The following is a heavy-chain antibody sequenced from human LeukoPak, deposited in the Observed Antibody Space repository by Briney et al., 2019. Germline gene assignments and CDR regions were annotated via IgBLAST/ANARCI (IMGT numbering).Heavy chain of an antibody. V-gene: IGHV4-61*02. CDR2: IYTSGST. D-gene: IGHD3-10*01. CDR1: GGSISSGSYY. Sequence: SETLSLTCTVSGGSISSGSYYWSWIRQPAGKGLEWIGRIYTSGSTNYNPSLKSRVTISVDTSKNQFSLKLSSVTAADTAVYYCARAPLLWSDWFDPRGQGTLVTVSS. CDR3: ARAPLLWSDWFDP. J-gene: IGHJ5*02.